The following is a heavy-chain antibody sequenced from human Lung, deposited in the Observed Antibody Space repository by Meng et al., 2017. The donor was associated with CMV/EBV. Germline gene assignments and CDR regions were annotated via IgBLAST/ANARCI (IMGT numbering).Heavy chain of an antibody. V-gene: IGHV4-61*02. CDR1: GGSISSGSYY. Sequence: QVELQASGPGLVNPSQTLSLTCTVSGGSISSGSYYWSWIRQPAGKGLEWIGRIYPSGSTNYNPSLKIRVTISVDTSKNQFSLKLSSVTAADTAVYYCASSMATITFAFDYWGQGTLVTVSS. J-gene: IGHJ4*02. D-gene: IGHD5-24*01. CDR2: IYPSGST. CDR3: ASSMATITFAFDY.